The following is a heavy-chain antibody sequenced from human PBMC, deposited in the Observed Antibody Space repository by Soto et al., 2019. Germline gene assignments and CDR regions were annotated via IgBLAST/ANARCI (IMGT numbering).Heavy chain of an antibody. J-gene: IGHJ4*02. D-gene: IGHD6-19*01. V-gene: IGHV1-2*02. CDR3: AREEVVAVAGTFGFDY. CDR2: INPNSGGT. Sequence: ASVKVSCKASGYTFTGYYMHWVRQAPGQGLEWMGLINPNSGGTNYAQKFQGRVTMTRDTSIRTAYMELSRLRSDDTAVYYCAREEVVAVAGTFGFDYWGQGTLVTVSS. CDR1: GYTFTGYY.